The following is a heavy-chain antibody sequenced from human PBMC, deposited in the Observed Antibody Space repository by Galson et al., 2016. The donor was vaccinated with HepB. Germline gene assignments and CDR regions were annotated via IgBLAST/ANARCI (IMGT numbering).Heavy chain of an antibody. CDR1: GFIFDDYT. Sequence: SLRLSCAASGFIFDDYTMHWVRQGPGKGLEWVSFLSWDGRSTYYADSVRGRFTISRDNSETSLFLQMSSLRTEDTALYYCVKGSVSLVDYYAMDVWGQGTMVIVSS. CDR2: LSWDGRST. J-gene: IGHJ6*02. V-gene: IGHV3-43*01. CDR3: VKGSVSLVDYYAMDV. D-gene: IGHD3-16*01.